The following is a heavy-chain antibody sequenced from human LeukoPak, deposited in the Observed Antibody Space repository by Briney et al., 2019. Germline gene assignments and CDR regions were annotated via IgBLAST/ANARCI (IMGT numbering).Heavy chain of an antibody. CDR3: ARSRVEMATHFDY. D-gene: IGHD5-24*01. CDR1: GGTFISYA. Sequence: SVKVSCKASGGTFISYAISWVRQAPGQGLEWMGRIIPIFGTANYAQKFQGRVTITTDESTSTAYMELSSLRSEDTAVYYCARSRVEMATHFDYWGQGTLVTVSS. V-gene: IGHV1-69*05. CDR2: IIPIFGTA. J-gene: IGHJ4*02.